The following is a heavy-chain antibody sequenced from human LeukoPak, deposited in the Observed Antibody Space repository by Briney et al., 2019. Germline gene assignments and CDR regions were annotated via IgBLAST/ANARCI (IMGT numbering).Heavy chain of an antibody. D-gene: IGHD1-1*01. V-gene: IGHV3-21*01. CDR3: ARDSPRLERPHNPCDY. Sequence: GGSLRLSCAASGFTFSSYSMNWVRQAPGKGLEWVSSISSSSSYIYYADSVKGRFTISRDNAKNSLFLEVSSLRAEDTAVYFCARDSPRLERPHNPCDYWGQGTLVTVSS. CDR2: ISSSSSYI. CDR1: GFTFSSYS. J-gene: IGHJ4*02.